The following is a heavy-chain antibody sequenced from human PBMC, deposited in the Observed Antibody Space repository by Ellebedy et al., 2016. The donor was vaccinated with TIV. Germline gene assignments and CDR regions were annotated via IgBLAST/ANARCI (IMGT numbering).Heavy chain of an antibody. CDR3: ARHRLRYFDWFES. J-gene: IGHJ5*01. Sequence: GESLKISCKGSGYSFPTYWISWVRQMPGQGLEWMGKIEPTDSYTNYSPSFQGHVTISVDMYIGTAYLQWGSLKASDTAMYYCARHRLRYFDWFESWGQGTLVTVSS. CDR1: GYSFPTYW. V-gene: IGHV5-10-1*01. D-gene: IGHD3-9*01. CDR2: IEPTDSYT.